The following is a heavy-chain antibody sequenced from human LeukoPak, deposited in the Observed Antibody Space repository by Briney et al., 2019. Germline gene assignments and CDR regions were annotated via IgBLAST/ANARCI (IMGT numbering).Heavy chain of an antibody. J-gene: IGHJ3*02. CDR2: ISSSGSTI. CDR1: GFTFSSYE. D-gene: IGHD6-13*01. CDR3: ARAIENLRKQQLIENAFDI. V-gene: IGHV3-48*03. Sequence: GGSLRLSCAASGFTFSSYEMNWVRQAPGKGLEWVSYISSSGSTIYYADSVKGRFTISRDNAKNSLYLQMNSLRAEDTAVYYCARAIENLRKQQLIENAFDIWGQGTMVTVSS.